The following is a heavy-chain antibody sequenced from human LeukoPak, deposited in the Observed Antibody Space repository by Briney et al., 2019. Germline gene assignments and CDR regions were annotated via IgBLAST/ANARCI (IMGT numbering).Heavy chain of an antibody. CDR2: ITSSGSTM. J-gene: IGHJ4*02. CDR3: ARDPVGGDIDY. CDR1: GFTFSSYQ. D-gene: IGHD5-24*01. V-gene: IGHV3-48*03. Sequence: GGSLRLSRAASGFTFSSYQMNWVRQAPGKGLEWVSYITSSGSTMYYADSVRGRFTISRDNAKNSLYLQMNSLRAEDTAVYYCARDPVGGDIDYWGQGTLVTVSS.